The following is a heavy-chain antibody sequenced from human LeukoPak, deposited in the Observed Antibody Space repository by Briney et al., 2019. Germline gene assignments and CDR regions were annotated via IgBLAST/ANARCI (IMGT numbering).Heavy chain of an antibody. V-gene: IGHV3-48*01. D-gene: IGHD6-19*01. CDR2: ISSSSSTI. CDR1: GFTFSSYS. CDR3: AKRPGGGQWLVNYYYYMDV. J-gene: IGHJ6*03. Sequence: GGSLRLSCAASGFTFSSYSMNWVRQAPGKGLEWVSYISSSSSTIYYADSVKGRFTISRDNAKNSLYLQMNSLRAEDTAVYYCAKRPGGGQWLVNYYYYMDVWGKGTTVTVSS.